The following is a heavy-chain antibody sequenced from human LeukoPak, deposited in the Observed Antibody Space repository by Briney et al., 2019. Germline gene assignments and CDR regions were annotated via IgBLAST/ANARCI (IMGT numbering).Heavy chain of an antibody. CDR1: GFTFSSYA. Sequence: GRSLRLSCAASGFTFSSYAMHWVHQAPGKGLEWVAVMSYDGSNKYYADSVKGRFTISRDNSKNTLYLQMNSLRAEDTAVYYCARDRVAVAGHQYFQHWGQGTLVTVSS. CDR2: MSYDGSNK. J-gene: IGHJ1*01. V-gene: IGHV3-30*04. D-gene: IGHD6-19*01. CDR3: ARDRVAVAGHQYFQH.